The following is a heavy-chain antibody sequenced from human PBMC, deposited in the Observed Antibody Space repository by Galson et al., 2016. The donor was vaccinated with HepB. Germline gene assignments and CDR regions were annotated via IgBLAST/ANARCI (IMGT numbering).Heavy chain of an antibody. CDR3: ARQEIKSVVQGVVHVAAFYFDS. Sequence: LSLTCPVSGGSVRSYYWSWIRQPPGKGLEWIGYIYYGGSTNYNPSLKSRVTISVDTSKNQFSLKLTPVTDADTAVYYCARQEIKSVVQGVVHVAAFYFDSWGQGTLVTVSS. D-gene: IGHD3-10*01. CDR2: IYYGGST. CDR1: GGSVRSYY. V-gene: IGHV4-59*08. J-gene: IGHJ4*02.